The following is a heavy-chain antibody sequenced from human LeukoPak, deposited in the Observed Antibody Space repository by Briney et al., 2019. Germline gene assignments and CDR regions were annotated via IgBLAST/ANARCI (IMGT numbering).Heavy chain of an antibody. CDR3: ARVKRGYCSSTSCSNWFDP. V-gene: IGHV1-69*01. J-gene: IGHJ5*02. D-gene: IGHD2-2*01. Sequence: SVKVSCKASGGTFSSYAISWVRQAPGQGLEWMGGIIPIFGTANYAQKFQGRVTITADESTSTAYMELSSLRSEDTAVYYCARVKRGYCSSTSCSNWFDPWGRGTLVTVSS. CDR2: IIPIFGTA. CDR1: GGTFSSYA.